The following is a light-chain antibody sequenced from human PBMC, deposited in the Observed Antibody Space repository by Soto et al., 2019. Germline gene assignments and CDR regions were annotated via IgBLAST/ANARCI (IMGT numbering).Light chain of an antibody. Sequence: IQFTQSPSSLSASVGDRVTITCRARQGINTYLAWYQQRPGKASKLLIFAASTLQSGVPSRFSGSRSGTDFTLTISSLQPEDFATYDGQQLNSYARTFGPANKVDTK. CDR2: AAS. V-gene: IGKV1-9*01. CDR1: QGINTY. CDR3: QQLNSYART. J-gene: IGKJ3*01.